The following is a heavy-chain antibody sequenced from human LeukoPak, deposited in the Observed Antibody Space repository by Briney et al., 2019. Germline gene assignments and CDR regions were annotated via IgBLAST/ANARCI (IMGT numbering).Heavy chain of an antibody. V-gene: IGHV4-39*01. J-gene: IGHJ3*02. D-gene: IGHD2-15*01. CDR2: IYYSGST. CDR3: ARYGRRGLLHGFDI. CDR1: GGSISSSGYY. Sequence: SETLSLTCTVSGGSISSSGYYWGWIRQPRGKGLEWIGSIYYSGSTYYNPSLKSRVTISVDTSKNQFSLKLSSVTAADTAVYYCARYGRRGLLHGFDIWGQGTMVTVSS.